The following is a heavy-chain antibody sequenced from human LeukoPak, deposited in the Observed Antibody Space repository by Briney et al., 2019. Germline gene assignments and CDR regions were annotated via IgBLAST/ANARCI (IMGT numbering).Heavy chain of an antibody. CDR3: AKSNGYGLVDI. J-gene: IGHJ3*02. CDR2: IFYSGST. V-gene: IGHV4-38-2*02. CDR1: GYSISSGYY. Sequence: SETLSLTCTVSGYSISSGYYWGWIRQSPGKGLEWIGNIFYSGSTYYSPSVKSRVTISLDTSRNQFSLKLNSVTAADTAVYYCAKSNGYGLVDIWGQGTMVTVSS. D-gene: IGHD3-10*01.